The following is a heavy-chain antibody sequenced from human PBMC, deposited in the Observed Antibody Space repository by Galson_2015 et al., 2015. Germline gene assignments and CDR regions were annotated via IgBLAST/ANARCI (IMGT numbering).Heavy chain of an antibody. D-gene: IGHD2-15*01. CDR3: ARAYCSGGSCYLGFDY. CDR2: IYYSGNT. V-gene: IGHV4-59*01. J-gene: IGHJ4*02. CDR1: GGSISSYY. Sequence: SETLSLTCTVSGGSISSYYWSWIRQPPGKGLEWIGYIYYSGNTNYNPSLKSRVTISVDTSKNQFSLKLSSVTAADTAVYYCARAYCSGGSCYLGFDYWGQGTLATVSS.